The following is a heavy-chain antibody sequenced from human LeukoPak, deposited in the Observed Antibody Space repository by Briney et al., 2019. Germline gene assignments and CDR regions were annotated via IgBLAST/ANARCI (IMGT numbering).Heavy chain of an antibody. CDR2: ISYDVSNK. V-gene: IGHV3-30-3*01. CDR3: ARRYYYDSSGYYYDAFDI. CDR1: GLTFSSYA. J-gene: IGHJ3*02. Sequence: GGSLRLSCAASGLTFSSYAMHWVRQAPGKGLEGVAGISYDVSNKYYADSVKGRFTISRDNSKNTLYLQMNSLRAEDTAVYYCARRYYYDSSGYYYDAFDIWGQGTMVTVSS. D-gene: IGHD3-22*01.